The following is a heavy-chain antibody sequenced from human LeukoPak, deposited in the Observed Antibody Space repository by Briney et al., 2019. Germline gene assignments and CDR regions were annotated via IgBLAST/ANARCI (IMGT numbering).Heavy chain of an antibody. Sequence: GGSRRLSCAASGITFSSYSMNWVRQAPGKWLELVSSISTSSSYIYYADSVKGRFTISRDNAKNSLYLQMNSLRAEDTAVYYCARRYGDYVGSFEYWGQGTLVTVSS. D-gene: IGHD4-17*01. CDR3: ARRYGDYVGSFEY. J-gene: IGHJ4*02. CDR1: GITFSSYS. CDR2: ISTSSSYI. V-gene: IGHV3-21*01.